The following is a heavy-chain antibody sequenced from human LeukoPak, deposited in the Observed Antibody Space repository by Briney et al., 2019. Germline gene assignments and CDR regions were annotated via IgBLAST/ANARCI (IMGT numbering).Heavy chain of an antibody. D-gene: IGHD6-13*01. CDR2: INHSGST. V-gene: IGHV4-34*01. J-gene: IGHJ4*02. CDR1: GGFFRGYY. CDR3: ASRPSAYSSSWYSDY. Sequence: PSETLSLTCAVYGGFFRGYYWSWIRQPPGKGLEWIGEINHSGSTNYNPSLKSRVTISVDTSKNQFSLKLSSVTAADTAVYYCASRPSAYSSSWYSDYWGQGTLVTVSS.